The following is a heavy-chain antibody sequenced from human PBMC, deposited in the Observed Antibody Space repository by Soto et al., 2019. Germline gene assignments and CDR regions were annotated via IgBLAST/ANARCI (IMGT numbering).Heavy chain of an antibody. D-gene: IGHD4-17*01. CDR2: VYCSGTT. CDR3: ARTTAVPNTLRSRYFFDY. J-gene: IGHJ4*02. CDR1: GGSVSDKTYY. V-gene: IGHV4-61*01. Sequence: SETLSLTCSVSGGSVSDKTYYWSWIRQPPGKRLEWIGYVYCSGTTNYNPSLKSRVTISVDLSKNRFSLRLSSVTTADTALYYCARTTAVPNTLRSRYFFDYWGQGTLVTVSS.